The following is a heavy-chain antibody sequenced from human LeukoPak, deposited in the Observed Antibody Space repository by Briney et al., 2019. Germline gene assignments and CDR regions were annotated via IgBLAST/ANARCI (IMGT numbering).Heavy chain of an antibody. CDR1: GDTFTVYY. Sequence: ASVKVSCKASGDTFTVYYMHWVRQAPGQGLEWMGWINPNSGGTNYAQKFQGRVTITRDTSISTAYMELSRLRSDDTAVYYCARDFSSDGHNAFDIWGQGTMVTVSS. D-gene: IGHD6-6*01. CDR3: ARDFSSDGHNAFDI. J-gene: IGHJ3*02. CDR2: INPNSGGT. V-gene: IGHV1-2*02.